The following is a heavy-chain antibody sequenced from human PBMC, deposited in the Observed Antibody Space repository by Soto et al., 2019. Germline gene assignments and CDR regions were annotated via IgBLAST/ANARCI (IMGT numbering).Heavy chain of an antibody. V-gene: IGHV4-39*01. CDR2: IYYSGST. J-gene: IGHJ4*02. CDR3: ASSLGELSLAFDY. D-gene: IGHD3-16*02. CDR1: GGSISSSSYY. Sequence: QLQLQESGPGLVKPSETLSLTCTVSGGSISSSSYYWGWIRQPPGKGLEWIGSIYYSGSTYYNPSLKSRVTISVDTSKTQFSLKLSSVTAADTAVYYCASSLGELSLAFDYWGQGTLVTVSS.